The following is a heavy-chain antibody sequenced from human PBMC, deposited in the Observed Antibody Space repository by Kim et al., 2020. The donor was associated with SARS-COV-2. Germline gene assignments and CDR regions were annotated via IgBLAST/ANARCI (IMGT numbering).Heavy chain of an antibody. CDR1: GFTFSSYA. Sequence: GGSLRLSCAASGFTFSSYAMSWVRQAPGKGLEWVSAISGSGGSTYYADSVKGRFTISRDNSKNTLYLQMNSLRAEDTAVYYCAKDFDYYDSRGGWYFDLWGRGTLVTVSS. D-gene: IGHD3-22*01. CDR2: ISGSGGST. CDR3: AKDFDYYDSRGGWYFDL. J-gene: IGHJ2*01. V-gene: IGHV3-23*01.